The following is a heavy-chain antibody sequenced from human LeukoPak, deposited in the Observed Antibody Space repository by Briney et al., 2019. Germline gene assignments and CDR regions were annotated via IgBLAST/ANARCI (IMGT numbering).Heavy chain of an antibody. D-gene: IGHD3-10*01. CDR2: IISSGSTI. Sequence: GGALRPSCAASGFPFISYGMSGVRPAPGEGLEWVSYIISSGSTIYYADSVKGRFTISRDNAKNSLYLQMNSLRAEDTAVYYCAGGMRWFGELLRGTYYYYYYMDVWGKGTTVTISS. J-gene: IGHJ6*03. CDR1: GFPFISYG. CDR3: AGGMRWFGELLRGTYYYYYYMDV. V-gene: IGHV3-48*04.